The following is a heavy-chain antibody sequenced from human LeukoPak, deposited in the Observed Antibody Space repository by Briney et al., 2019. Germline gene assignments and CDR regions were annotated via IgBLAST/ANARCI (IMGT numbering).Heavy chain of an antibody. CDR1: GFSFSSYA. V-gene: IGHV3-23*01. J-gene: IGHJ4*02. CDR2: VSGSGGST. Sequence: GGSLRLSCAASGFSFSSYAMHWVRQAPGKGLEWVSAVSGSGGSTYYADSVKGRLTISRDNSKNTLYLQMNSLRVEDTAVYYCATAAVSYYFDYWGQGTVVTVPS. CDR3: ATAAVSYYFDY.